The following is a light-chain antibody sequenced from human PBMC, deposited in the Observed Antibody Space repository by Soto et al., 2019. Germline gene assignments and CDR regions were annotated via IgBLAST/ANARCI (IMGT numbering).Light chain of an antibody. V-gene: IGKV1-39*01. CDR3: HQSYSNPWT. Sequence: DIQMTQSPSSLSASVGDRVTITCRASQSISSYLNWYQHKPGKAPKLLIYAASTLQSGVPSRFSGSGSGTDFTLTVTSLQPEDFATYYCHQSYSNPWTFGQGTKVEI. CDR1: QSISSY. J-gene: IGKJ1*01. CDR2: AAS.